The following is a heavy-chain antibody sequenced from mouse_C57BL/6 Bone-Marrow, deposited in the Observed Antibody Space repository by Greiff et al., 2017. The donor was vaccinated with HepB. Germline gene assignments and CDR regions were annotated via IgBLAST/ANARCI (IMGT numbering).Heavy chain of an antibody. J-gene: IGHJ4*01. CDR1: GFSLTSYG. CDR3: ARSYGSEDYYAMDY. V-gene: IGHV2-2*01. CDR2: IWSGGST. D-gene: IGHD1-1*02. Sequence: QVQLKESGPGLVQPSQSLSITCTVSGFSLTSYGVHWVRQSPGKGLEWLGVIWSGGSTDNNAAFISRLSISKDNSKSQVFFKMNSLQADDTAIYYCARSYGSEDYYAMDYWGQGTSVTVSS.